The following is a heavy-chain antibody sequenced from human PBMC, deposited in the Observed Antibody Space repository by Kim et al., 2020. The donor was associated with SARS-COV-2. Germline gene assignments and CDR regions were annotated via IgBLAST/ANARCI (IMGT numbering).Heavy chain of an antibody. CDR2: ITKYDGRT. CDR3: AKDHPSSGWPTFDY. CDR1: GYNINTFA. D-gene: IGHD6-19*01. Sequence: GGSLRLSCAASGYNINTFAMNWVRQAPGKGLEWVSAITKYDGRTYYADSVRGRFTISRDNSKNTVYLQMDSLRAEDTGLYYCAKDHPSSGWPTFDYWGQGTLVTVSS. V-gene: IGHV3-23*01. J-gene: IGHJ4*02.